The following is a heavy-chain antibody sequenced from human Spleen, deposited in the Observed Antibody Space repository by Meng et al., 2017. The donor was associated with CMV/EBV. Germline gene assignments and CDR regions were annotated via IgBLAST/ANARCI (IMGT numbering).Heavy chain of an antibody. J-gene: IGHJ2*01. Sequence: SGDRVSSHSAAWNWIRQSPSRGLEWLGRTYYRSKWYNAYAVSVKSRITINPDTSKNQFSLQLNSVTPEDTAVYYCARTGDRGWYFDLWGRGTLVTVSS. CDR2: TYYRSKWYN. V-gene: IGHV6-1*01. D-gene: IGHD7-27*01. CDR3: ARTGDRGWYFDL. CDR1: GDRVSSHSAA.